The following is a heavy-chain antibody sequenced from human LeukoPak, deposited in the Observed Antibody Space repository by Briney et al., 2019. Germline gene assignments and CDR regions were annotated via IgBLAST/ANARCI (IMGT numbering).Heavy chain of an antibody. J-gene: IGHJ4*02. V-gene: IGHV3-48*04. Sequence: GGSLRLSCVASGFTLSSYSMNWVRQAPGKGLEWVSYGSFDGLTTYYADSVKGRFTISRDNAKNLLFLQMNSLRADDTAMYYCARDMGATGEPDYWGQGTLVTVSS. CDR2: GSFDGLTT. CDR1: GFTLSSYS. CDR3: ARDMGATGEPDY. D-gene: IGHD7-27*01.